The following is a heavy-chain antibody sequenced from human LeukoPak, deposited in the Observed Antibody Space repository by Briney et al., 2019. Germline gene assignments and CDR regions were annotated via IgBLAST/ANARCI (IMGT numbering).Heavy chain of an antibody. J-gene: IGHJ4*02. CDR3: ATYSSLLLWFGELDY. Sequence: WASVKVSCKVSGYTLTELSMHWVRQAPGKGLEWMGGFDPEDGETIYAQKFQGRVTMTEDTSTDTAYMERSSLRSEDTAVYYCATYSSLLLWFGELDYWGQGTLVTVSS. V-gene: IGHV1-24*01. CDR1: GYTLTELS. D-gene: IGHD3-10*01. CDR2: FDPEDGET.